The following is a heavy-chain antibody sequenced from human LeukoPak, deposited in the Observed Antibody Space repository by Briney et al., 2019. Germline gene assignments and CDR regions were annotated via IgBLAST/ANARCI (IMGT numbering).Heavy chain of an antibody. D-gene: IGHD5-18*01. CDR3: ARANTWIQLFDY. CDR1: GGSISTYY. V-gene: IGHV4-59*01. Sequence: SETLSLTCTVSGGSISTYYWSWIRQPPGKGLEWIGYIYHSGSTNYNPSLKSRVTISVDTSKNQFSLKLNSVTAADTAVYYCARANTWIQLFDYWGQGTLVTVPS. J-gene: IGHJ4*02. CDR2: IYHSGST.